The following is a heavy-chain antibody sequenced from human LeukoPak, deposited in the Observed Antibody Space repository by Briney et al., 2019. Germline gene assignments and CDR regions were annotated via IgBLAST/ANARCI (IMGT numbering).Heavy chain of an antibody. Sequence: GRSLRLSCAPSVFTLTNFAMSWVRHAPGKGLEWGSGINGGGSSTYYADSVKGRFTISRDNSKNTLYLQMYSLRAEDTAVYYCAKAGSIRFDYWGQGTLVTVSS. CDR1: VFTLTNFA. CDR3: AKAGSIRFDY. J-gene: IGHJ4*02. V-gene: IGHV3-23*01. CDR2: INGGGSST. D-gene: IGHD1-26*01.